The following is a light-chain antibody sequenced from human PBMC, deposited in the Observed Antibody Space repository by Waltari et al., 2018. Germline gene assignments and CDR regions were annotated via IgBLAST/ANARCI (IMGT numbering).Light chain of an antibody. CDR3: QQLNSYAT. V-gene: IGKV1-9*01. J-gene: IGKJ2*01. CDR1: QGISSY. Sequence: IQLTQPPSFLSASVADRVTITCRASQGISSYLAWYQQKPGKAPKLLIYAASTLQSGVPSRFSGSRVGTESNHTISSLEPEDYATYDGQQLNSYATFGQGTKLEIK. CDR2: AAS.